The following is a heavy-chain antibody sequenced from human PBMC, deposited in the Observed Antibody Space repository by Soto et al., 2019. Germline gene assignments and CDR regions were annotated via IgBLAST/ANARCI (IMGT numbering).Heavy chain of an antibody. D-gene: IGHD6-25*01. Sequence: QVQLVQSGADVKKPGASGKVSCKASGYTFTTYDINWVRQAPGQGLGGMGWMNPYTGKAGDAQTFQGRVTMTRDNSISTAYMELGGLRSEDTAVYYCARRKERSGPNYFDYWGQGTLVTVSS. CDR2: MNPYTGKA. J-gene: IGHJ4*02. CDR1: GYTFTTYD. CDR3: ARRKERSGPNYFDY. V-gene: IGHV1-8*01.